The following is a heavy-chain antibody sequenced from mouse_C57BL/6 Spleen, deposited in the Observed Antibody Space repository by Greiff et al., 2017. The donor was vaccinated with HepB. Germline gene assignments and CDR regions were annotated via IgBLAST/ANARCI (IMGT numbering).Heavy chain of an antibody. CDR1: GYTFTSYG. CDR3: ATGGYGEGDYAMDY. V-gene: IGHV1-81*01. J-gene: IGHJ4*01. D-gene: IGHD2-2*01. CDR2: IYPRSGNT. Sequence: LQESGAELARPGASVKLSCKASGYTFTSYGISWVKQRTGQGLEWIGEIYPRSGNTYYNEKFKGKATLTADKSSSTAYMELRSLTSEDSAVYFCATGGYGEGDYAMDYWGQRTSVTVSS.